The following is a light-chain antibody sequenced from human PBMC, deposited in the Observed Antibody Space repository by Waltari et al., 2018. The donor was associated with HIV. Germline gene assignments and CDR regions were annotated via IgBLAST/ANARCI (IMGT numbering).Light chain of an antibody. CDR1: RSSIGQNF. CDR2: DHK. CDR3: GTWDSSLNAGF. Sequence: QSVLTQPPSVSASPGPKVTISCSGSRSSIGQNFVAWFQLLPATAPKLLIYDHKKRPSGLPDLFSGSNAGTSAALGITALQTGDEADYYCGTWDSSLNAGFFGGGTKVTVL. J-gene: IGLJ2*01. V-gene: IGLV1-51*01.